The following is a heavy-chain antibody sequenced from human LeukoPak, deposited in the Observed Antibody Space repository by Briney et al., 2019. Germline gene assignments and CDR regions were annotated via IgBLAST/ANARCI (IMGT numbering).Heavy chain of an antibody. J-gene: IGHJ4*02. CDR3: AARYYYDSSGSHSPY. Sequence: GGSLRLSCAASGITFSSYAMGWVRQAPGKGLEWVSAIPVSGSSTDYADPVKGRFTISRDNSKSTLYLQMNSLRAEDTAVYYCAARYYYDSSGSHSPYWGQGTLVTVSS. CDR2: IPVSGSST. CDR1: GITFSSYA. V-gene: IGHV3-23*01. D-gene: IGHD3-22*01.